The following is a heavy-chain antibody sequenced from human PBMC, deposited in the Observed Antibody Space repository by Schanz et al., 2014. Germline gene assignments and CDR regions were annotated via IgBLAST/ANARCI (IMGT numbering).Heavy chain of an antibody. CDR1: GFTLSNYA. Sequence: EVQLVASGGGLVQPGGSLRLSCAASGFTLSNYAMSWVRQAPGKGLEWVSALSEGGGGTHYADSVRGRFTISRDNSKNTLYLQMNSLRAEDTAVYYCARGGPAYYFDDWGQGTLVTVSS. CDR3: ARGGPAYYFDD. V-gene: IGHV3-23*04. J-gene: IGHJ4*02. CDR2: LSEGGGGT.